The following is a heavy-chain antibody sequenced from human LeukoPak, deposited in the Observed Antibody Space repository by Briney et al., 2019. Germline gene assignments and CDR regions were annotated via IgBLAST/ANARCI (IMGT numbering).Heavy chain of an antibody. CDR3: ASSKTPWIQLWFFDI. Sequence: PLETLSLTCTVSGDSINGFYWNWIRQPPGKGLEWSGYIYYSGNTNYNPSLKSRATMSVDTSTTQFSLKLSSVTAADTAVYYCASSKTPWIQLWFFDIWGQGTMVTVSS. CDR2: IYYSGNT. CDR1: GDSINGFY. J-gene: IGHJ3*02. D-gene: IGHD5-18*01. V-gene: IGHV4-59*01.